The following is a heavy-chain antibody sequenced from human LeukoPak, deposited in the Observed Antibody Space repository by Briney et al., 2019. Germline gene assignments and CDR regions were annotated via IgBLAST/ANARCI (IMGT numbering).Heavy chain of an antibody. Sequence: SETLSLTCTVSGGSISSYYWSWIRQPPGKGLEWIGYIYYSGSTNYNPSLKSRVTISVDTSKNQFSLKLSSVTAADTAVYYCASRTIAAAGWGDDAFDVWGQGTMVTVSS. CDR1: GGSISSYY. J-gene: IGHJ3*01. CDR3: ASRTIAAAGWGDDAFDV. CDR2: IYYSGST. V-gene: IGHV4-59*01. D-gene: IGHD6-13*01.